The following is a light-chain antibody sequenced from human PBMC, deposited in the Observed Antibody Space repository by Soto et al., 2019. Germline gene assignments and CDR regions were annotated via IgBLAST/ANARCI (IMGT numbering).Light chain of an antibody. V-gene: IGLV1-40*01. CDR1: SSIIGAGYD. CDR2: ANS. CDR3: QSYDSSLSGWV. Sequence: QSVLTQPPSVSGAPGQRVTISCTGSSSIIGAGYDVHWYQQLPGTAPQLLIYANSNRPSGVPDRFSGSKSGTSASLAITGLQAEDEADYYCQSYDSSLSGWVFGGGTKVTVL. J-gene: IGLJ3*02.